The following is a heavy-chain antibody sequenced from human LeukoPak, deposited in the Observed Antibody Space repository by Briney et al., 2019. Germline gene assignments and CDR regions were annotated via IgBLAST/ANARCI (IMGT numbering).Heavy chain of an antibody. J-gene: IGHJ6*03. CDR1: GGSISSTNW. V-gene: IGHV4-4*01. D-gene: IGHD3-10*01. CDR3: ARVYGSGSYYNGYYYYYMDV. Sequence: SETLSLTCAVSGGSISSTNWWSWVRQPPGKGLEWIGEIYRSGTTYYNPSLKSRVTISVDTSKNQCSQKLSSVTAADTAVYCCARVYGSGSYYNGYYYYYMDVWGKGTTVTISS. CDR2: IYRSGTT.